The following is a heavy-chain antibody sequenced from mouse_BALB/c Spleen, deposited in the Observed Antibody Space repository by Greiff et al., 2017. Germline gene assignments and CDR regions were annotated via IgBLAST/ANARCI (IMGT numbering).Heavy chain of an antibody. J-gene: IGHJ4*01. CDR2: INSNGGST. Sequence: EVNVVESGGGLVQPGGSLKLSCAASGFTFSSYGMSWVRQTPDKRLELVATINSNGGSTYYPDSVKGRFTISRDNAKNTLYLQMSSLKSEDTAMYYCARVYGNYAMDYWGQGTSVTVSS. D-gene: IGHD2-10*02. CDR1: GFTFSSYG. CDR3: ARVYGNYAMDY. V-gene: IGHV5-6-3*01.